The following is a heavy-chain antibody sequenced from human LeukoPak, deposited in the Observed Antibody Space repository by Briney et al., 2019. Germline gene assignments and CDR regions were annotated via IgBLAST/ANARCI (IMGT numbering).Heavy chain of an antibody. CDR2: IKQDGSET. CDR1: GFTFSNYG. D-gene: IGHD3-3*01. V-gene: IGHV3-7*01. J-gene: IGHJ4*02. Sequence: GGSLRLSCAASGFTFSNYGMSWVRRAPGQGLEWVANIKQDGSETYYVDSVRGRFTISRDNARNSLYLQMNSLRGEDTAIYYCARDFWGAYRVAFFDFWGQGALVTVSS. CDR3: ARDFWGAYRVAFFDF.